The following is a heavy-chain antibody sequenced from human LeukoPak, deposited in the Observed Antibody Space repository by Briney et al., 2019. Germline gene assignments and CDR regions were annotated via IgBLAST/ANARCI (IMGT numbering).Heavy chain of an antibody. V-gene: IGHV1-2*02. Sequence: GASVKVSCKASGYTFIDYYIQWVRQAPGQGLEWMGWINPNSGGTNYAQKLQGRVTMTRDMYTGTTYMEVSRLRSDDTAVYYCARGPHYALGIYFDYWGQGTLVTVSS. D-gene: IGHD7-27*01. CDR2: INPNSGGT. CDR1: GYTFIDYY. J-gene: IGHJ4*02. CDR3: ARGPHYALGIYFDY.